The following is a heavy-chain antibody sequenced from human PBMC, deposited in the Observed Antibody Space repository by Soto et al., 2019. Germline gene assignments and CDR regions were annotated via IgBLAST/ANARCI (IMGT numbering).Heavy chain of an antibody. J-gene: IGHJ5*02. Sequence: GESLKISCKGSGYSFTSYWIGWVRQMPVKGLGWMGIIYPGDSDTRYSPSFQGQVTISADKSISTAYLQWSSLKASDTAMYYCARLGAITCSTDRFDPCGKRTQVTVPS. CDR2: IYPGDSDT. D-gene: IGHD2-2*01. V-gene: IGHV5-51*01. CDR3: ARLGAITCSTDRFDP. CDR1: GYSFTSYW.